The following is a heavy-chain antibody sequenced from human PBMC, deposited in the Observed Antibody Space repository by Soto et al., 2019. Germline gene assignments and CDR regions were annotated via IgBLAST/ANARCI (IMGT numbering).Heavy chain of an antibody. J-gene: IGHJ4*02. Sequence: PSETLSLTCTVSGGSISSYYWSWIRQPPGKGLEWIGYIYYSGSTNYNPSLKSRVTISVDTSKNQFSLKLSSVTAADTAVYYCARGKWELYFDYWGQGTLVTVSS. CDR1: GGSISSYY. D-gene: IGHD1-26*01. CDR2: IYYSGST. V-gene: IGHV4-59*01. CDR3: ARGKWELYFDY.